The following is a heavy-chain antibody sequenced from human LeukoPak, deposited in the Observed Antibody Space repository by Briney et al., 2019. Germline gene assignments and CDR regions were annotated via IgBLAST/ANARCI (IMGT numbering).Heavy chain of an antibody. Sequence: SETLSLTCAVSGVSFDDYYWSWFRQTPGKGLEWIGEINHSGYTNDSPSLKSRVTLSIDTSRKQFSLNLRSVTVADAGIYYCTRMTTGHDYWGQGTLVTVSS. CDR2: INHSGYT. V-gene: IGHV4-34*01. CDR1: GVSFDDYY. D-gene: IGHD4-17*01. J-gene: IGHJ4*02. CDR3: TRMTTGHDY.